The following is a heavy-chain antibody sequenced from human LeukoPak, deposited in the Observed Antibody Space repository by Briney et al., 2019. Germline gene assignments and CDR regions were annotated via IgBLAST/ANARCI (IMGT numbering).Heavy chain of an antibody. J-gene: IGHJ4*02. CDR2: ISGSGRNT. CDR3: AKDHIHNDFWSGYSGY. V-gene: IGHV3-23*01. D-gene: IGHD3-3*01. Sequence: GGSLRLSCAASGFTFSSYAMIWVRQAPGKGLEWVSAISGSGRNTYYADSVKGRFTISRDNSKNTLYLQMNSLRAEDTAVYFCAKDHIHNDFWSGYSGYWGQGTLVTVSS. CDR1: GFTFSSYA.